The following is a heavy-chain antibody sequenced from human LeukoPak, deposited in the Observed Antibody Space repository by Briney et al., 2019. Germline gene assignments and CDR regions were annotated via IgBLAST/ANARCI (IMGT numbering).Heavy chain of an antibody. CDR2: INHSGST. V-gene: IGHV4-34*04. J-gene: IGHJ6*02. CDR1: GGCFSGYY. Sequence: LEPLSLTRDGYGGCFSGYYWCWLRQPPWKGLEWFDEINHSGSTNHNPSLTSRATISVDTSKNQVSLKLSSVTAADTAVYYCAKGKQRYGMDVWGQGTTVTVSS. CDR3: AKGKQRYGMDV. D-gene: IGHD5-18*01.